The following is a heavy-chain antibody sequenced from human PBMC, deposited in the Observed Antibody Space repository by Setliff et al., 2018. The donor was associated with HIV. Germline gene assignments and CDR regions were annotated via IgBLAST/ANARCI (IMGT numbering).Heavy chain of an antibody. D-gene: IGHD2-21*01. CDR1: GFTFSSYW. CDR3: ATDNGPSYSMDI. V-gene: IGHV3-15*01. CDR2: IKKSSDGGKT. J-gene: IGHJ6*02. Sequence: GGSLRLSCATSGFTFSSYWMSWVRQAPGKGLEWVGRIKKSSDGGKTDDASPVKGRFTISRDDSKNTLYLQMNSLKTEDTGVYFCATDNGPSYSMDIWGQGTTVTVSS.